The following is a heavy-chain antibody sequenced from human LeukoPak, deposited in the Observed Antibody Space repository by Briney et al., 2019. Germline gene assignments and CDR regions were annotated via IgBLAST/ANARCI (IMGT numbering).Heavy chain of an antibody. J-gene: IGHJ4*02. CDR2: INHSGST. CDR1: GGSFSGYY. V-gene: IGHV4-34*01. D-gene: IGHD3-22*01. Sequence: SETLSLTCAVYGGSFSGYYWSWIRQPPGKGLEWIGEINHSGSTNYNPSLKSRVTISVDTSKNQFSLKLSSVTAADTAVYYCARWGFRGGYYFGPDYWGQGTLVTVSS. CDR3: ARWGFRGGYYFGPDY.